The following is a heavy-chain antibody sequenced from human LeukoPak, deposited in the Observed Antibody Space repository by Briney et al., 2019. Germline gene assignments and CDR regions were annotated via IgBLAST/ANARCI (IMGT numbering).Heavy chain of an antibody. J-gene: IGHJ4*02. CDR1: GYTFTSYA. Sequence: HRASVKVSCKASGYTFTSYAMHWVRQAPGQRLEWMGWINAGNGNTKYSQEFQGRVTITRDTSASTAYMELSSLRSEDMAVYYCARGVAVAGSSFDYWGQGTLVTVSS. CDR3: ARGVAVAGSSFDY. V-gene: IGHV1-3*03. CDR2: INAGNGNT. D-gene: IGHD6-19*01.